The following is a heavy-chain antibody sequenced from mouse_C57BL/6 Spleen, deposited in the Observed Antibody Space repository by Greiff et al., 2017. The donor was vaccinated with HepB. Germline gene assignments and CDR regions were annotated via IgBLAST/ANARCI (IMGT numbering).Heavy chain of an antibody. J-gene: IGHJ3*01. CDR2: ISDGGSYT. CDR1: GFTFSSYA. D-gene: IGHD2-1*01. V-gene: IGHV5-4*01. CDR3: ARDGLYGTPFAY. Sequence: EVQLVESGGGLVKPGGSLKLSCAASGFTFSSYAMSWVRQTPEKRLEWVATISDGGSYTYYPDNVKGRFTISRDNAKNNLYLQMSHLKSEDTAMYYCARDGLYGTPFAYWGQGTLVTVSA.